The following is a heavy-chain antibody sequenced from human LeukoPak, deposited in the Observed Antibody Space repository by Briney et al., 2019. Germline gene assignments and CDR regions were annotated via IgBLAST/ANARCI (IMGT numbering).Heavy chain of an antibody. V-gene: IGHV3-23*01. Sequence: GGSLRLSCAASGFTFDDYAMSWVRQAPGKGLEWVSSISGGGGGTYYADSVKGRFTISRDNSKNTLYLQMSSLRAEDTALYYCAKRRWELRNWGQGTLVTVSS. CDR1: GFTFDDYA. D-gene: IGHD1-26*01. J-gene: IGHJ4*02. CDR3: AKRRWELRN. CDR2: ISGGGGGT.